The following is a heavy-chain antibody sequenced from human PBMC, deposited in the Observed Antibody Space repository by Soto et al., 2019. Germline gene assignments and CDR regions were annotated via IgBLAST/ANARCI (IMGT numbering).Heavy chain of an antibody. V-gene: IGHV3-15*07. CDR1: GSTFRKPW. Sequence: EVQLVESGGGLVKPGGSLSFPCAAFGSTFRKPWRNWVRQAPGKGLEWVGGIKRKTDGGTTDYAAPVKGRFTISRDDSKNTLYLQMNSLKTEDTAVYYCTTGSSFLEWLLNYYYYGMDVWGQGTTVTVSS. J-gene: IGHJ6*02. D-gene: IGHD3-3*01. CDR2: IKRKTDGGTT. CDR3: TTGSSFLEWLLNYYYYGMDV.